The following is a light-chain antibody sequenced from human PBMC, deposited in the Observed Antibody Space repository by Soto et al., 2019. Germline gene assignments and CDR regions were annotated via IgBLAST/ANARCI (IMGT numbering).Light chain of an antibody. V-gene: IGKV1-5*01. CDR1: QGISSW. J-gene: IGKJ1*01. Sequence: DIQMTQSPSTLSASVGDRVTITCRASQGISSWLAWYQQKPGKAPNLLIYDASTLQSGVPSRFSGSGSWTEFTLTINGLQPDDFATYYCQQYNSYWGTFGQGTKVDI. CDR3: QQYNSYWGT. CDR2: DAS.